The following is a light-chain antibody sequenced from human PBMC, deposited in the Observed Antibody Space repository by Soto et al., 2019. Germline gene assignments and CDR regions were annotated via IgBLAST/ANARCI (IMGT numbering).Light chain of an antibody. CDR3: QQYNNWPLT. J-gene: IGKJ4*01. V-gene: IGKV3-15*01. CDR2: GAS. Sequence: EVVMTQSPATLSVSPGDTATLSCRASQSVSSSLAWYQQKPGQAPRLLMYGASTRATGVPARFSASGSGTDFTLTISSLQSEDFAVYYCQQYNNWPLTFGGGTKVDIK. CDR1: QSVSSS.